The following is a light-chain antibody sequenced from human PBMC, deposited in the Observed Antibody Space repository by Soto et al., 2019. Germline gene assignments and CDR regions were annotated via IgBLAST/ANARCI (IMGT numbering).Light chain of an antibody. J-gene: IGKJ4*01. CDR3: QQYNNWPLT. V-gene: IGKV3-15*01. Sequence: IVMTQSPATLSVSPGERATLSCRASQSVGSNLAWYQQTPGQAPRLLMYGAPTRAAGLPARFSGSGSGTEFTLTISSLQSEGFAVYYCQQYNNWPLTFGGGTKVEIK. CDR2: GAP. CDR1: QSVGSN.